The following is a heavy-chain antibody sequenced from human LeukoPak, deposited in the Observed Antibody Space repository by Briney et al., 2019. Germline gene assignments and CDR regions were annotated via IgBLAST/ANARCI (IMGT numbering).Heavy chain of an antibody. V-gene: IGHV3-48*02. CDR3: ARSGQTDY. J-gene: IGHJ4*02. Sequence: GGSLRLSCAATGFTFTSYSMNWVRQAPGKGLEWLSCITTTGSTIYYADSVKGRFTVSRDNAKNSLYLQVNSLRDEDTAVYYCARSGQTDYWGQGTLVTVSS. CDR1: GFTFTSYS. CDR2: ITTTGSTI.